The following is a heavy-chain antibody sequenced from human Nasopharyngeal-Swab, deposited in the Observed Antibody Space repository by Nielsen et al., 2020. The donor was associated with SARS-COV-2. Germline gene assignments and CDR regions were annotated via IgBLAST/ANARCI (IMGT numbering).Heavy chain of an antibody. CDR2: IYYSGIT. CDR1: GGSISSSSYY. V-gene: IGHV4-39*01. Sequence: WGSLRLSCTVSGGSISSSSYYCGWIRRPPGKGLEWIGSIYYSGITYYNPSLKSRVTISVDTSKNQFSLKLSSVTAADTAVYYCARHYYDSSGYYSGPIYYFDYWGQGTLVTVSS. CDR3: ARHYYDSSGYYSGPIYYFDY. J-gene: IGHJ4*02. D-gene: IGHD3-22*01.